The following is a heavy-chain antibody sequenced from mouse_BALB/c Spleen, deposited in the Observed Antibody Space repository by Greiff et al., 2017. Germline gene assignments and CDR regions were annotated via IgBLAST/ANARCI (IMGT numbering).Heavy chain of an antibody. CDR1: GFTFSSFG. D-gene: IGHD1-1*01. Sequence: EVQLVESGGGLVQPGGSRKLSCAASGFTFSSFGMHWVRQAPEKGLEWVAYISSGSSTIYSADTVKGRFTISRDNPKTTLFLQMTSLRSEDTAMYYCARSRVITTVVATPYAMDYWGQGTSVTVSS. CDR3: ARSRVITTVVATPYAMDY. V-gene: IGHV5-17*02. J-gene: IGHJ4*01. CDR2: ISSGSSTI.